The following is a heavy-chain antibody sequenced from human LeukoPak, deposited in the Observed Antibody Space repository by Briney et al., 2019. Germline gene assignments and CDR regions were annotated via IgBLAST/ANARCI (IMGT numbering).Heavy chain of an antibody. J-gene: IGHJ6*02. D-gene: IGHD5-12*01. Sequence: ETLSLTCTVSGGSISSYYWSWIRQPPGKGLEWIGCIYYSGSTNYNPSLKSRVTMSVDTSKNQFSLKLSSVTAADTAVYYCARARGYSGYDAYYYYYGMDFWGQGTTVTVSS. CDR2: IYYSGST. V-gene: IGHV4-59*01. CDR3: ARARGYSGYDAYYYYYGMDF. CDR1: GGSISSYY.